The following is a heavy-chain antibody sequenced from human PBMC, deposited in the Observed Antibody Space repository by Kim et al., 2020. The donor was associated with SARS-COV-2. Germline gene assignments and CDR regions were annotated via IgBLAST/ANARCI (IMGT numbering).Heavy chain of an antibody. CDR1: GGSISSGGYY. J-gene: IGHJ5*02. D-gene: IGHD6-13*01. CDR3: AGQQLVLGWFDP. CDR2: IYYSGST. Sequence: SETLSLTCTVSGGSISSGGYYWSWIRQHPGKGLEWIGYIYYSGSTYYNPSLKSRVTISVDTSKNQFSLKLSSVTAADTAVYYCAGQQLVLGWFDPWGQGTLVTVSS. V-gene: IGHV4-31*03.